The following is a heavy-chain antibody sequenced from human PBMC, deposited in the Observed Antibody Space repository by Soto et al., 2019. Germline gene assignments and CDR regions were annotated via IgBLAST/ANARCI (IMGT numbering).Heavy chain of an antibody. Sequence: GGSLRLSCVASGFTFRSYTMNWVRQAPGKGLEWVSAIRGFSPYTFYADSVKGRFTISRDNAKNSLYLQMNSLRAEDTAVYYCARDHSVSTPLDGIYVWGHGTTVTVSS. J-gene: IGHJ6*02. V-gene: IGHV3-21*01. CDR2: IRGFSPYT. D-gene: IGHD2-15*01. CDR3: ARDHSVSTPLDGIYV. CDR1: GFTFRSYT.